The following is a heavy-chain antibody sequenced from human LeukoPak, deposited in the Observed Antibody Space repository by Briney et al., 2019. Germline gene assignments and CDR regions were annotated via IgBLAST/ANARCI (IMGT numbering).Heavy chain of an antibody. CDR1: GYSFTDFF. CDR3: ARIIAAAGTGNYYYYYMDV. CDR2: INPNSGGT. V-gene: IGHV1-2*06. Sequence: ASVKVSCKASGYSFTDFFIHWVRQAPGQGLEWMGRINPNSGGTNYAQKFQGRVTMTRDTSISTAYMELSRLRSDDTAVYYCARIIAAAGTGNYYYYYMDVWGKGTTVTVSS. D-gene: IGHD6-13*01. J-gene: IGHJ6*03.